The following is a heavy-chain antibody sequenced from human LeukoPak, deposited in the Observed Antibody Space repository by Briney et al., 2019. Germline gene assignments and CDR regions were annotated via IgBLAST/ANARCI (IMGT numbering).Heavy chain of an antibody. CDR2: INHSGST. CDR3: ATSGAISVADPTPDY. CDR1: GGSFCCYY. J-gene: IGHJ4*02. Sequence: PSETLSLTCAVYGGSFCCYYWSWIRQPPGKGLEWIGEINHSGSTNYNPSLKCRVTISVDTSKNQFSLKLSSVTAADTAVYYCATSGAISVADPTPDYWGQGTLVTVSS. V-gene: IGHV4-34*01. D-gene: IGHD6-19*01.